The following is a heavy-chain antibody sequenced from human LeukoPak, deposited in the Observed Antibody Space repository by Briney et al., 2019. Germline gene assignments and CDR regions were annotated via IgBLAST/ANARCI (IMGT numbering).Heavy chain of an antibody. D-gene: IGHD3-10*01. CDR2: MNPNGGNT. CDR3: ARGFTVVRGVIKGGSAWFDP. Sequence: ASVKVSCKASGYTFTSYDINWVRQATGQGLEWMGWMNPNGGNTGSAPNFQGRVTLTMNTSISTAYMELSSLRSEDTAVYYCARGFTVVRGVIKGGSAWFDPWGQGTLVTVSS. CDR1: GYTFTSYD. V-gene: IGHV1-8*01. J-gene: IGHJ5*02.